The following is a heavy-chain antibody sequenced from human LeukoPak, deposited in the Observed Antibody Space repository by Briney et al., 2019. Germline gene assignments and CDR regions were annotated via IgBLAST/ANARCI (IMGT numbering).Heavy chain of an antibody. Sequence: GASVKVSCKASGYTFTSYGISWVRQAPGEGLEWMGWISAYNGNTNYAQKLQGRVTMTTHTSTSTASVELRMLRSDDTAVYYCAREGVNYGDYWGQGTLVTVSS. CDR3: AREGVNYGDY. CDR2: ISAYNGNT. V-gene: IGHV1-18*01. J-gene: IGHJ4*02. CDR1: GYTFTSYG. D-gene: IGHD4-11*01.